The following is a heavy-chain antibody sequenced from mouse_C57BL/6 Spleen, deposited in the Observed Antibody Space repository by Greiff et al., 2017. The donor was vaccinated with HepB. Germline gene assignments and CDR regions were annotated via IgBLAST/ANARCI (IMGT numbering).Heavy chain of an antibody. CDR2: ISNGGGST. V-gene: IGHV5-12*01. D-gene: IGHD1-1*01. CDR3: ARNGSPHWYFDV. J-gene: IGHJ1*03. CDR1: GFTFSDYY. Sequence: EVKVVDSGGGLVQPGGSLKLSCAASGFTFSDYYMYWVRQTPEKRLEWVAYISNGGGSTYYPDTVKGRFTISRDNAKNTLYLQMSRLKSEDTAMYYCARNGSPHWYFDVWGTGTTVTVSS.